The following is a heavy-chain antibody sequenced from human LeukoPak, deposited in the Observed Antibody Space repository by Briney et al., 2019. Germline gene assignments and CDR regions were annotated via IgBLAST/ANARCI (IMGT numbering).Heavy chain of an antibody. V-gene: IGHV1-2*02. CDR2: INPNSGCT. Sequence: SVKVSCNASGYTSTGYYMHWVRQTPGHGLEWMGWINPNSGCTNYAQKFQGSVTMTRDTSISTAYMELSRLRSDDTAVYYCARVYKNYGSGSYSWFDPWGQGTLVTVSS. CDR1: GYTSTGYY. CDR3: ARVYKNYGSGSYSWFDP. D-gene: IGHD3-10*01. J-gene: IGHJ5*02.